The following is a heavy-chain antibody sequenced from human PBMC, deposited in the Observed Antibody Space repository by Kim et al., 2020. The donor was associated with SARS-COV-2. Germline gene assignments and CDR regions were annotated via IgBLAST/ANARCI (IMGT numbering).Heavy chain of an antibody. V-gene: IGHV4-31*03. D-gene: IGHD3-22*01. CDR3: ARERYYYDSSGYLDY. J-gene: IGHJ4*02. CDR1: GGSISSGGYY. CDR2: IYYSGST. Sequence: SETLSLTCTVSGGSISSGGYYWSWIRQHPGKGLEWIGYIYYSGSTYYNPSLKSRVTISVDTSKNQFSLKLSSVTAADTAVYYCARERYYYDSSGYLDYWGQGTLVTVSS.